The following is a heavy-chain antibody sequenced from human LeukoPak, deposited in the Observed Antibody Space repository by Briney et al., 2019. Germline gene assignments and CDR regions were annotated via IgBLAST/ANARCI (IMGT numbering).Heavy chain of an antibody. Sequence: SETLSLTCTVSGGSFSIYYWSWIRQPAGKGLEWIGRIYTSGSTNYNPSLKSRVTISVDTSKNQFSLKLSSVTAADTAVYYCARENPLWFGELSFDYWGQGTLVTVSS. CDR2: IYTSGST. J-gene: IGHJ4*02. D-gene: IGHD3-10*01. CDR3: ARENPLWFGELSFDY. V-gene: IGHV4-4*07. CDR1: GGSFSIYY.